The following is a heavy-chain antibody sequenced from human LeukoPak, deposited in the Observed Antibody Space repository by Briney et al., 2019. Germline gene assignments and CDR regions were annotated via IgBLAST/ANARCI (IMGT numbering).Heavy chain of an antibody. CDR3: ARDQGAAGPPEGLEFDY. J-gene: IGHJ4*02. Sequence: GGSLRLSCAASGFTFSSYAMSWVRQAPGKGLEWVSAISGSGGSTYYADSVKGRFTISRDNSKNTLYLQMNSLRAEDTAVYYCARDQGAAGPPEGLEFDYWGQGTLVTVSS. D-gene: IGHD6-13*01. V-gene: IGHV3-23*01. CDR2: ISGSGGST. CDR1: GFTFSSYA.